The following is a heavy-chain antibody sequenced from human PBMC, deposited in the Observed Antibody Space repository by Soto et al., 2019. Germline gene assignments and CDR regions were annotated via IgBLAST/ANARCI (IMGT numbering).Heavy chain of an antibody. J-gene: IGHJ5*02. Sequence: QVQLQQSGPGLVKPSQTLSLTCAISGDSVSSNSAAWNRIRQSPSIGFEWLGRTYYRSKGYSNYAISVKSRITINPDASQNQFSLQLTAVTPEDTAVYYWARGDQAIDPWGQGALITVSS. V-gene: IGHV6-1*01. CDR3: ARGDQAIDP. D-gene: IGHD3-16*01. CDR1: GDSVSSNSAA. CDR2: TYYRSKGYS.